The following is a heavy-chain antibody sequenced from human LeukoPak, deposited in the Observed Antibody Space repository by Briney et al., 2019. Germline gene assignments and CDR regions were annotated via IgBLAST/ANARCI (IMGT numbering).Heavy chain of an antibody. J-gene: IGHJ6*03. CDR3: TSGSYSFYYMDV. Sequence: SETLSLICTVSGGSIRSYYWSWLRQPPGKGLEWIGYLYYSGSANYNPSLKSRVTISVDTSKNQFSLKLSSATAADTAVYYCTSGSYSFYYMDVWGKGTTVTVSS. CDR1: GGSIRSYY. CDR2: LYYSGSA. D-gene: IGHD1-26*01. V-gene: IGHV4-59*01.